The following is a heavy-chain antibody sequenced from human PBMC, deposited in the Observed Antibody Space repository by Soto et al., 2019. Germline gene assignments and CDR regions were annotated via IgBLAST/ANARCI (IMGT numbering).Heavy chain of an antibody. CDR2: MYYGGST. CDR3: ARRTHPFWSGGSCYAKYYFYY. CDR1: GGPIDSGTYY. Sequence: SETLSLTCTVSGGPIDSGTYYWGWIRQPPGKGLEWIGYMYYGGSTNYDPSLKGRVTISIDTPKNQFSLRLSSVTAADTAVYYCARRTHPFWSGGSCYAKYYFYYWGQGALVTVSS. J-gene: IGHJ4*02. D-gene: IGHD2-15*01. V-gene: IGHV4-39*01.